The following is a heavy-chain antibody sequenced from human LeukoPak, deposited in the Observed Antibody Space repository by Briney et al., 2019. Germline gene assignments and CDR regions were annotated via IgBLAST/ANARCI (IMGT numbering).Heavy chain of an antibody. CDR3: TKGRGI. J-gene: IGHJ4*02. CDR1: GGSISSSSYY. V-gene: IGHV4-61*09. CDR2: IYTSKSM. Sequence: KPSETLSLTCTVSGGSISSSSYYWYWIRQPAGKGLEWIGHIYTSKSMNYNPSLKSRVTISVDTSKNQFSLKLTSVTAADTAVYYCTKGRGIWGQGTLVTVSS. D-gene: IGHD3-10*01.